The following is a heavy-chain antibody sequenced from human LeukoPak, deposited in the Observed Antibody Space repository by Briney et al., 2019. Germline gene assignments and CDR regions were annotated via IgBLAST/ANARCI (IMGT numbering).Heavy chain of an antibody. V-gene: IGHV4-4*07. CDR3: AGRGQRYFRD. Sequence: PSETLSLTCTVSGGSMNTYYWTWIRQTAGGALEWIGQVHNSVGTTYNPSLRSRVSLSLDTSKNHFSLRLASVTAADTAVYYCAGRGQRYFRDWGQGTLVTVSS. J-gene: IGHJ1*01. CDR2: VHNSVGT. CDR1: GGSMNTYY.